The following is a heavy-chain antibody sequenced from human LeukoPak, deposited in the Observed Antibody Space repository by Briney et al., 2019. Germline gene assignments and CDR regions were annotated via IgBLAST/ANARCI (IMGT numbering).Heavy chain of an antibody. CDR2: ISSNGGST. CDR3: ARDSGHDAFDI. Sequence: GGSLRLSCSASGFTFSSYAMHWVRQAPGKGLEYVSAISSNGGSTYYADSVKGRFTISRDNSKNTLYLQMSSLRAEDTAVYYCARDSGHDAFDIWGQGTMVTVSS. J-gene: IGHJ3*02. CDR1: GFTFSSYA. V-gene: IGHV3-64D*06.